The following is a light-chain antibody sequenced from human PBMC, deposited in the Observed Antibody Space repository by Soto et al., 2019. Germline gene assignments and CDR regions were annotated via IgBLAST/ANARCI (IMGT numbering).Light chain of an antibody. CDR2: EGS. CDR1: SSDVGSYNL. CDR3: CSYAGSPYV. J-gene: IGLJ1*01. V-gene: IGLV2-23*01. Sequence: QSALTQPASVSGSPGQSITISCTGTSSDVGSYNLVSWYQQHPGKAPKLMIYEGSKRPSGVSNRFSGSKSGNTASLTISGLQAEDEADYYCCSYAGSPYVFETGTKLPAL.